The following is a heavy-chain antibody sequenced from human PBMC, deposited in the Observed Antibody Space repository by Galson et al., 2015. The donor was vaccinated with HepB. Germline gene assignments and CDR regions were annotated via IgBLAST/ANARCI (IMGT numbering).Heavy chain of an antibody. J-gene: IGHJ5*02. CDR3: AHRRRIGSTSNENWLGP. D-gene: IGHD1-26*01. V-gene: IGHV2-5*01. CDR1: GFSLSTEAVG. Sequence: PALVKPTQTLTLTCTFSGFSLSTEAVGVGWIRQPPGKALEWLAFIYWNDERRYSPSLESRLTITKDASKNQVVLTMTNIDPVDTGTYYCAHRRRIGSTSNENWLGPWGQGTLVTVSS. CDR2: IYWNDER.